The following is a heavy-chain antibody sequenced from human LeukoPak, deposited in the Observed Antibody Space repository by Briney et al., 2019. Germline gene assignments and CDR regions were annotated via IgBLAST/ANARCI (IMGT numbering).Heavy chain of an antibody. V-gene: IGHV1-8*01. D-gene: IGHD6-19*01. CDR1: GYTFTSYD. CDR3: ARGSNKQWGGGIDY. CDR2: TNPNSGNT. J-gene: IGHJ4*02. Sequence: ASVKVSCKASGYTFTSYDINWVRQATGQGLEWMGWTNPNSGNTGYAQKFQGRVTMTRNTSISTAYMELSSLRSEDTAVYYCARGSNKQWGGGIDYWGQGTLVTVSS.